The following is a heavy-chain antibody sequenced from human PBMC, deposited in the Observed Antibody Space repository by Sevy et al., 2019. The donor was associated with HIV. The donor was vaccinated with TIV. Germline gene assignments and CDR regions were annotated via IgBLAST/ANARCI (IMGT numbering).Heavy chain of an antibody. Sequence: ASVKVSCKASGYTFTSYDINWVRQATGQGLEWMGCMNPNSGNTGYAQKFQGRVTMTRNTSISTAYMELSSLRSEDTAVYYCARADLLLVPAAIYYYYGMDVWGQGTTVTVSS. CDR1: GYTFTSYD. J-gene: IGHJ6*02. CDR3: ARADLLLVPAAIYYYYGMDV. CDR2: MNPNSGNT. D-gene: IGHD2-2*01. V-gene: IGHV1-8*01.